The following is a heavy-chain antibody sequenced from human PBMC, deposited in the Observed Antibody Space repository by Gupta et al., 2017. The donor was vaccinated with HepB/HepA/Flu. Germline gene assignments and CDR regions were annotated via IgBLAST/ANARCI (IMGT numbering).Heavy chain of an antibody. Sequence: EVQLVESGGGLVQPGGSLRLSCVASGFTFSSYEMNWVRQAPGKGLEWISYIGINDNTIYYADSVKGRFTISRDNAKNSLYLQMYSLRAEDTAVYYCARSGYYDSRGYYDYWGQGTLVTVSS. CDR2: IGINDNTI. CDR3: ARSGYYDSRGYYDY. D-gene: IGHD3-22*01. CDR1: GFTFSSYE. J-gene: IGHJ4*02. V-gene: IGHV3-48*03.